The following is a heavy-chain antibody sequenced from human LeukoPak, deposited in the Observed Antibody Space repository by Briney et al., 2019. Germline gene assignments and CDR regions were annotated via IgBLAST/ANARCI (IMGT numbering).Heavy chain of an antibody. CDR1: GYTFTSYY. CDR2: INPSGGST. J-gene: IGHJ4*02. CDR3: ARDTSKTRAGY. V-gene: IGHV1-46*01. Sequence: ASVKVSCKASGYTFTSYYMHWVRQAPGQGLEWMGIINPSGGSTSYAQKFQGRVTMTRDMSTSTVYMEPSSLRSEDTAVYYCARDTSKTRAGYWGQGTLVTVSS.